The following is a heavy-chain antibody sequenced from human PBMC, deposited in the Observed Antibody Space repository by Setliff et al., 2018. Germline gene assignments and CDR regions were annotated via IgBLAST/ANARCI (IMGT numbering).Heavy chain of an antibody. Sequence: GGSLRLSCAASGFAFRTYAMSWVRQAPGKGLEWVSDIGGGDGTTYYADSVKGRFTISRDNAKKSVDLQMNSLRAEDTAVYFCATSNDYLDHWGQGTLVTVS. CDR1: GFAFRTYA. CDR3: ATSNDYLDH. V-gene: IGHV3-23*01. CDR2: IGGGDGTT. J-gene: IGHJ5*02. D-gene: IGHD3-16*01.